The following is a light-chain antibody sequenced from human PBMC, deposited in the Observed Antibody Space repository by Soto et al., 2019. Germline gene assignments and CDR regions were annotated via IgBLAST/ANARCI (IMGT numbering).Light chain of an antibody. Sequence: EIVMTQSPATLSVSPGERATLSCRASQSVSSNLAWYQQKPGQAPRVLIYAASTRATGIPDRFSGSGSGTEFTLTISCLQSEDFATYYCQEYNSDSITFGQGTRLEI. CDR1: QSVSSN. CDR3: QEYNSDSIT. J-gene: IGKJ5*01. V-gene: IGKV3-15*01. CDR2: AAS.